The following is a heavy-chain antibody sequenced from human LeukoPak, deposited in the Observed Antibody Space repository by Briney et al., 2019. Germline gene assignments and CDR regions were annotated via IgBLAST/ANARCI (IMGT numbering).Heavy chain of an antibody. D-gene: IGHD1-26*01. CDR2: ISGSGDYI. Sequence: GGSLRLSCAASGFTFSSYSMNWVRQAPGKGLEWVSSISGSGDYIYHADSVKGRFTISRDNTKNSLYLQMDSLRAEDTAVYYCARDSGSQDCWSQGTLVTVSS. V-gene: IGHV3-21*01. J-gene: IGHJ4*02. CDR1: GFTFSSYS. CDR3: ARDSGSQDC.